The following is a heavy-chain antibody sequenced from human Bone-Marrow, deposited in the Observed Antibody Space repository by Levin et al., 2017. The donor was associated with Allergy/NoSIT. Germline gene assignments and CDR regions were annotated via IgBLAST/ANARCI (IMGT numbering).Heavy chain of an antibody. CDR3: ARAGDWESSVWYGTKDYAMDV. Sequence: HSQTLSLTCNVSRVSINNYFWTWIRQPPGKGLEWIGYIYSTATTSYNPSLKSRVTMSIDTSKNQIPLKLSFLTASATAVYYCARAGDWESSVWYGTKDYAMDVWGLGTTVTVSS. V-gene: IGHV4-59*01. CDR1: RVSINNYF. CDR2: IYSTATT. J-gene: IGHJ6*02. D-gene: IGHD6-19*01.